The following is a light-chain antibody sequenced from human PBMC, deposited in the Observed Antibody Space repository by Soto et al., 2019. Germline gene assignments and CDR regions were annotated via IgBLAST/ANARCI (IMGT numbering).Light chain of an antibody. CDR3: QQYVNSPIT. Sequence: EIVLTQSPGTLSLSPGDRATLSCRASQTITRSSLAWYQQKPGQGPRLLIFGASIRATGVPDRFSASGSGTDFTLTISSLEPEDFAVYYCQQYVNSPITFGQGTRLE. J-gene: IGKJ5*01. V-gene: IGKV3-20*01. CDR1: QTITRSS. CDR2: GAS.